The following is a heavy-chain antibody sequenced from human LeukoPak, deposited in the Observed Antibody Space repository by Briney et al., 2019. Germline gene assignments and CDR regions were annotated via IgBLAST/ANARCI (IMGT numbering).Heavy chain of an antibody. CDR2: IHPSGST. CDR3: ARGIDAYKGGNL. D-gene: IGHD5-24*01. CDR1: GGTFSYYY. Sequence: PSETLSLTCTVYGGTFSYYYWTWVRQAPGKGLEWIGEIHPSGSTNYNPSLASRITISVDTSKNQFSLKLSSVTAADTAIYYCARGIDAYKGGNLWGQGTLVTVSS. J-gene: IGHJ5*02. V-gene: IGHV4-34*01.